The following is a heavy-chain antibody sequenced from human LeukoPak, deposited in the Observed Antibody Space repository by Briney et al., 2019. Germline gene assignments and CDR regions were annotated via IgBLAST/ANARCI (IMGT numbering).Heavy chain of an antibody. CDR3: ARDARSTRLYYYYYMDV. CDR1: GGSFSGYY. Sequence: PSETLSLTCAVYGGSFSGYYWSWIRQPPGKGLEWIGDINHSGSTNYNPSLKSRVTISVDTSKNQFSLKLSSVTAADTAVYYCARDARSTRLYYYYYMDVWGKGTTVTVSS. CDR2: INHSGST. D-gene: IGHD2-2*01. V-gene: IGHV4-34*01. J-gene: IGHJ6*03.